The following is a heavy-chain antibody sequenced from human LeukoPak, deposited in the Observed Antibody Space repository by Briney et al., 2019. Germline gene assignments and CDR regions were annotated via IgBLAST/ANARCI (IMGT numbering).Heavy chain of an antibody. CDR3: ARANPNWNPPDY. D-gene: IGHD1-1*01. CDR1: GGSISSYY. J-gene: IGHJ4*02. V-gene: IGHV4-4*07. CDR2: IYTSGST. Sequence: SEPLSLTCTVSGGSISSYYWSWIRQPAGKGLEWIGRIYTSGSTNYNPSLKSRVTISEDTSKNQFSLKLSSVTAADTAVYYCARANPNWNPPDYWGQGTLVTVSS.